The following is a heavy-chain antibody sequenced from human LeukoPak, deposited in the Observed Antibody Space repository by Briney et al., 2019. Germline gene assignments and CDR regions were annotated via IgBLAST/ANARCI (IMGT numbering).Heavy chain of an antibody. CDR3: ARDDQLLFDY. D-gene: IGHD2-2*01. V-gene: IGHV3-21*01. J-gene: IGHJ4*02. CDR1: GFTFSSYS. Sequence: GGSLRLSCAASGFTFSSYSMNWVRQAPGKGLEWVSSISSSSSYIYYADSVKGRFTISRDNAKNSLYLQMNSLRAEDRAVYYCARDDQLLFDYWGQGTLVTVSS. CDR2: ISSSSSYI.